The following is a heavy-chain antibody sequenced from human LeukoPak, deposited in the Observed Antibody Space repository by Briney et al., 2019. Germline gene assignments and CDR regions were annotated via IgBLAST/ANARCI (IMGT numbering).Heavy chain of an antibody. V-gene: IGHV3-23*01. Sequence: GGSLRLSCAASGFTFSSYAMSWVRQAPGKGLEWVSAISDSGGSTYYADSVKGRFTISRDNSKNTLYLQMNSLRAEDTAVYYCAKCRGAAAGRSYYYYGMDVWGQGATVTVSS. CDR2: ISDSGGST. D-gene: IGHD6-13*01. J-gene: IGHJ6*02. CDR1: GFTFSSYA. CDR3: AKCRGAAAGRSYYYYGMDV.